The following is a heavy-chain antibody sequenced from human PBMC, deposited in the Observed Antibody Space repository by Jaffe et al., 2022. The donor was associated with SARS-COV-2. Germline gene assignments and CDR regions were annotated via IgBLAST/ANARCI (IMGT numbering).Heavy chain of an antibody. V-gene: IGHV3-30*03. J-gene: IGHJ5*02. D-gene: IGHD2-8*01. Sequence: QVQLVESGGGVVQPGRSLRLSCAVSGFSFNSCGMHWVRQAPGRGLEWVAMISNDESQKYYADSVEGRFTISRDTSKNTLFLQVSSLRVEDTAVYYCARDPNQRFWFDLWGQGTPVTVAS. CDR1: GFSFNSCG. CDR3: ARDPNQRFWFDL. CDR2: ISNDESQK.